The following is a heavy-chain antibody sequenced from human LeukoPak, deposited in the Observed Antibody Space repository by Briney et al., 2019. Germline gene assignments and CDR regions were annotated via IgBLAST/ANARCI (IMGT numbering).Heavy chain of an antibody. CDR2: FDPEDGET. Sequence: GSVKVSCKGSGYTLTELSMHWVRQAPGKWLEWMGGFDPEDGETIYAQKFQGRVTMTEDTSTDTAYMELSSLRSEDTAVYYCATDLGYCSGGSCYRNWFDPWGQGTLVTVSS. D-gene: IGHD2-15*01. CDR1: GYTLTELS. J-gene: IGHJ5*02. V-gene: IGHV1-24*01. CDR3: ATDLGYCSGGSCYRNWFDP.